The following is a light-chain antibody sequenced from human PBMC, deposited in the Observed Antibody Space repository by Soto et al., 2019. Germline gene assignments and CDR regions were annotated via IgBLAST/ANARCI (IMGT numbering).Light chain of an antibody. Sequence: EIVMTQSPATLSVSPGERATLSCRASQSVSSNLAWYQKKPGQATRLLIYGASTRATGIPTRFSGSGSGTEFTLTISSLQSEDFAVYYCQQYNNWWTFGQGTRVEI. V-gene: IGKV3-15*01. CDR1: QSVSSN. CDR3: QQYNNWWT. CDR2: GAS. J-gene: IGKJ1*01.